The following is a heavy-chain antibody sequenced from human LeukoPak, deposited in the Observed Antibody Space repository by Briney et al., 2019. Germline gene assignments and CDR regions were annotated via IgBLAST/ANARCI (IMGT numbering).Heavy chain of an antibody. CDR1: GFTFSTYA. Sequence: GGSLRLSCAASGFTFSTYAMTWVRQAPGKGLEWVSSINDNSYSTYYADSVKGRFTISRDKSRNTLFLQMSSLRDEDTALYYCAKLFSYCTGGTCYSFPDFWGLGTLVTVSS. CDR3: AKLFSYCTGGTCYSFPDF. CDR2: INDNSYST. V-gene: IGHV3-23*01. D-gene: IGHD2-15*01. J-gene: IGHJ4*02.